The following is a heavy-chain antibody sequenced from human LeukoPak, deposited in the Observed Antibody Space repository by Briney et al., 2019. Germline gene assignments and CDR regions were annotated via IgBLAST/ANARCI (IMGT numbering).Heavy chain of an antibody. Sequence: GGSLRLSCAASGFTFSSYSINWVRQAPGKELEWVSSISSSSRYIYYADSVKGRFTISRDNAKNSLYLQMNSLRAEDTAVYYCARRDGEMATKIADRHYYYGMDVWGQGTAVTVSS. J-gene: IGHJ6*02. CDR1: GFTFSSYS. D-gene: IGHD5-24*01. V-gene: IGHV3-21*01. CDR3: ARRDGEMATKIADRHYYYGMDV. CDR2: ISSSSRYI.